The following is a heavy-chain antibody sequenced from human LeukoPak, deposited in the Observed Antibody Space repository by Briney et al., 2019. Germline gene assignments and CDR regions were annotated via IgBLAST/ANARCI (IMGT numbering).Heavy chain of an antibody. J-gene: IGHJ4*02. V-gene: IGHV3-23*01. CDR3: AKDLPLGYCSSTSCFGFDS. CDR1: GFTFSSYA. CDR2: ISGSGGST. D-gene: IGHD2-2*01. Sequence: GGSPRLSCAASGFTFSSYAMSWVRQAPGKGLEWVSAISGSGGSTYYADSVKGRFTISRDNSKNTLYLQMNSLRAEDTAVYYCAKDLPLGYCSSTSCFGFDSWGQGTLVTVSS.